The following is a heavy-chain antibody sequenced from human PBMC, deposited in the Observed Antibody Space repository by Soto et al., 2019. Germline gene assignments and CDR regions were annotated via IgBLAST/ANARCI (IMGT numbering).Heavy chain of an antibody. J-gene: IGHJ6*02. CDR3: ASSSGLLRKYGMDV. V-gene: IGHV1-69*06. D-gene: IGHD6-19*01. Sequence: ASVKVSCKACGCTFSSYAISWVRQAPGQGLEWMGGIIPIFGTANYAQKFQGRVTITADKSTSTAYMELSSLRSEDTAVYYCASSSGLLRKYGMDVLGQATTVNVS. CDR2: IIPIFGTA. CDR1: GCTFSSYA.